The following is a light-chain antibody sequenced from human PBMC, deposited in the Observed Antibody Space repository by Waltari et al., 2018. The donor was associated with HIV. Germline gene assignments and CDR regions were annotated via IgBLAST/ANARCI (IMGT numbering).Light chain of an antibody. V-gene: IGLV2-14*01. J-gene: IGLJ3*02. CDR3: SSYTIHTTRV. CDR1: INDIGAFHY. Sequence: QSALTQPASVSGSPCQSITISCTGSINDIGAFHYVSWYQKHPGQAPKLIISAARNRSSGVSNRFSCSMSGNTASLTISGLQAADEADYYCSSYTIHTTRVFGGGTKLTVL. CDR2: AAR.